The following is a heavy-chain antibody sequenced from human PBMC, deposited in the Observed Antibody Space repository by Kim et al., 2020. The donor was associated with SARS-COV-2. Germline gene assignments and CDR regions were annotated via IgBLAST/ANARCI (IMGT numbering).Heavy chain of an antibody. CDR3: VRDREYWYFDL. CDR2: P. Sequence: PTYAHGFTGRFVFSLDTSVSTAYLQISSLKAEDTAVYYCVRDREYWYFDLWGRGTLVTVSS. J-gene: IGHJ2*01. V-gene: IGHV7-4-1*02.